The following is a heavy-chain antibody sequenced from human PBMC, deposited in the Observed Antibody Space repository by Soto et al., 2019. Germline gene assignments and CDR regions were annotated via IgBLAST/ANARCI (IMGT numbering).Heavy chain of an antibody. CDR3: TRDHYDSSGYYRFDY. D-gene: IGHD3-22*01. Sequence: ASVKVSCKASGYTFTSYDMHWVRQAPGKGLEWMGRFDPEDGQTIYAQKFQGRVTMTGDTSADTVYMELSSLRSEDTAIYYCTRDHYDSSGYYRFDYWGQGTPVTVSS. CDR1: GYTFTSYD. J-gene: IGHJ4*02. V-gene: IGHV1-24*01. CDR2: FDPEDGQT.